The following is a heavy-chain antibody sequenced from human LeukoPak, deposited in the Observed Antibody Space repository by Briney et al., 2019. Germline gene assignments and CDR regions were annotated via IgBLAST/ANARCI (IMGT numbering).Heavy chain of an antibody. CDR3: ARRDSSGRSYS. Sequence: GESLKISCKGSGYSFSIYWIGWVRPMPGKGLEWMGIIYPGDSETRYSPSFQGQVTISADKSIRTAYLQWSSLKASDTAMYYCARRDSSGRSYSWGQGTLVTVSS. J-gene: IGHJ4*02. CDR2: IYPGDSET. V-gene: IGHV5-51*01. CDR1: GYSFSIYW. D-gene: IGHD6-19*01.